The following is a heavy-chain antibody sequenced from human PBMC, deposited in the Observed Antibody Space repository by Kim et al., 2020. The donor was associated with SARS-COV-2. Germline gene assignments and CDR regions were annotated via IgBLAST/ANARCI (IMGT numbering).Heavy chain of an antibody. CDR3: APLPSPGIVGATAALDY. V-gene: IGHV3-23*01. D-gene: IGHD1-26*01. Sequence: GGSLRLSCAASGFTFSSYAMSWVRQAPGKGLEWVSAISGSGGSTYYADSVKGRFTISRDNSKNTLYLQMNSLRAEDTAVYYCAPLPSPGIVGATAALDYWGQGTLVTVSS. J-gene: IGHJ4*02. CDR2: ISGSGGST. CDR1: GFTFSSYA.